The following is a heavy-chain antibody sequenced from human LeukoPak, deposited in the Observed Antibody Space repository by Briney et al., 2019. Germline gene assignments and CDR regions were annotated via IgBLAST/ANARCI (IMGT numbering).Heavy chain of an antibody. CDR1: GGSISSSSYY. Sequence: SETLSLTCTVSGGSISSSSYYWGWIRQPPGKGLECIGSIYYSGSTYYNPSLKSRVTISVDTSKNQFSLKLSSVTAADTAVYYCARHHNRDHYDFWSGRGLREFAFDIWGQGTMVTVSS. CDR3: ARHHNRDHYDFWSGRGLREFAFDI. J-gene: IGHJ3*02. V-gene: IGHV4-39*01. CDR2: IYYSGST. D-gene: IGHD3-3*01.